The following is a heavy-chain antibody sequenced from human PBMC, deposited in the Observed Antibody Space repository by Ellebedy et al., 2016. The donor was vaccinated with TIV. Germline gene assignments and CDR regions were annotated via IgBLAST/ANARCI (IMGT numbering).Heavy chain of an antibody. J-gene: IGHJ3*02. D-gene: IGHD1-26*01. CDR3: ASELVDPIRRGSAFDI. CDR2: IYPGDSDT. V-gene: IGHV5-51*01. CDR1: GYSFTSYW. Sequence: KVSXKGSGYSFTSYWIGWVRQMPGKGLEWMGIIYPGDSDTRYSPSFQGQVTISADKSISTAYLQWSSLKASDTAMYYCASELVDPIRRGSAFDIWGQGTMVTVSS.